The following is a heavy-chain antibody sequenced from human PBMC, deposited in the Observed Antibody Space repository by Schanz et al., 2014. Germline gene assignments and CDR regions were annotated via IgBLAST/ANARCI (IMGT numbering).Heavy chain of an antibody. D-gene: IGHD3-16*01. CDR1: GFTFSSYN. CDR3: AKALKPYIASRNGLDV. V-gene: IGHV3-21*01. J-gene: IGHJ6*02. Sequence: VQLVESGGDVVQPGRSLRLSCAASGFTFSSYNINWVRQAPGKGLEYISSISPSSSYIYYADSVKGRFTISRDNAKNSLYLQMNSLRPDDTAVYYCAKALKPYIASRNGLDVWGHGTTVTVSS. CDR2: ISPSSSYI.